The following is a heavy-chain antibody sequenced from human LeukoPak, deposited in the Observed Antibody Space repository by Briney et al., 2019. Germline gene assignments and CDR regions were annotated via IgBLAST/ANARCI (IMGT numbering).Heavy chain of an antibody. CDR1: GFTFSSYS. J-gene: IGHJ4*02. CDR2: ISSSSSTI. Sequence: HPGGSLRLSCAASGFTFSSYSMNWVRQAPGKGLEWVSSISSSSSTIYYADSVKGRFTISRDNAKNSLYLQMNSLRAEDTAVYYCASSPIDYWGQGTLVTVSS. CDR3: ASSPIDY. V-gene: IGHV3-48*01.